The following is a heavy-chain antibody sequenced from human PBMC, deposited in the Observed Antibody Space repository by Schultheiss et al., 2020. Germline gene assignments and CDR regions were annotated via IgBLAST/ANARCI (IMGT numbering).Heavy chain of an antibody. D-gene: IGHD3-22*01. V-gene: IGHV4-34*09. Sequence: SETLSLTCTVSGGSISSYYWSWIRQPPGKGLEWIGEINHSGSTNYSPSLKSRVTISVDTSKNQFSLKLSSVTAADTAVYYCARDEAYRDYDSSGYHSMDVWGQGTTVTVSS. J-gene: IGHJ6*02. CDR3: ARDEAYRDYDSSGYHSMDV. CDR1: GGSISSYY. CDR2: INHSGST.